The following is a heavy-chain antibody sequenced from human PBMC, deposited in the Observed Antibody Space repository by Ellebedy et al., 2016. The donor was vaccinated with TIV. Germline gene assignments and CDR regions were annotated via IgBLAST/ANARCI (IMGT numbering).Heavy chain of an antibody. Sequence: ASVKVSCKASGYTFTGHHIHWVRQAPGQGLEWMGWISGYNGHTTYAQKFQDRLTVTRDTSTSTAYMELMSLRSDDTAIYYCAREQSGRYFDWLLSYNLDVWGQGTTVTVYS. D-gene: IGHD3-9*01. V-gene: IGHV1-18*04. CDR1: GYTFTGHH. CDR3: AREQSGRYFDWLLSYNLDV. CDR2: ISGYNGHT. J-gene: IGHJ6*02.